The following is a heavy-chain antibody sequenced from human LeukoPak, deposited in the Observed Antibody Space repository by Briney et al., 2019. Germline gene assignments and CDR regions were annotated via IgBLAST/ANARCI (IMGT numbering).Heavy chain of an antibody. CDR1: GFTFDDYG. J-gene: IGHJ4*02. D-gene: IGHD3-22*01. V-gene: IGHV3-20*04. Sequence: GGSLRLSCAASGFTFDDYGMTWVRQAPGKGLEWVSGINWSGGSTGYAGSVKGRFTISRDNAKNSLYLQMNSLRAEDTALYYCARDRPYYYDSGGYYYVDYWGQGTLVTVSS. CDR3: ARDRPYYYDSGGYYYVDY. CDR2: INWSGGST.